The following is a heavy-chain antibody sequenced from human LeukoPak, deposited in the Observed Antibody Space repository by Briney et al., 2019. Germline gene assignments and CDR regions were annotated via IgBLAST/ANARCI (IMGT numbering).Heavy chain of an antibody. CDR2: IKQDGSAK. J-gene: IGHJ6*03. Sequence: LSGGSLRLSCVASGFTFSSYWMNWVRQAPGKGLEWVANIKQDGSAKYYVDSVKGRFTISRDNAKNSVYLQMNSLRAEDTAVYYCARAMDVWGEGTTVTVSS. CDR3: ARAMDV. CDR1: GFTFSSYW. V-gene: IGHV3-7*03.